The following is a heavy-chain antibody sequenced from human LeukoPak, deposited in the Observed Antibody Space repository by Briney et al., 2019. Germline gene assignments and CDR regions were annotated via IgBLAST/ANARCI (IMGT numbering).Heavy chain of an antibody. CDR2: TYYSGST. V-gene: IGHV4-39*01. CDR3: ARSYDSSGYYPYYYYYMDV. J-gene: IGHJ6*03. D-gene: IGHD3-22*01. Sequence: SETLSLTGTVSGGSISSSSYYWGWFRQPPGKGLEWIGGTYYSGSTYYNPSLKSRVTISVDTSKNQFSLKLSSVTAADTAVYYCARSYDSSGYYPYYYYYMDVWGKGTTVTVSS. CDR1: GGSISSSSYY.